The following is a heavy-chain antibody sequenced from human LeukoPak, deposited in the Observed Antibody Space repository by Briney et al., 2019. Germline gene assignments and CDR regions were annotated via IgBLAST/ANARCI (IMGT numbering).Heavy chain of an antibody. CDR2: IYYSGST. CDR1: GGSISSYY. D-gene: IGHD4-23*01. Sequence: PSETLSLTCAVSGGSISSYYWSWIRQPPGKGLEWIGYIYYSGSTNYNPSLKSRVTISVDTSKNQFSLKLSSVTAADTAVYYCARGSYTTVVTRYFQHWGQGTLVTVSS. V-gene: IGHV4-59*12. J-gene: IGHJ1*01. CDR3: ARGSYTTVVTRYFQH.